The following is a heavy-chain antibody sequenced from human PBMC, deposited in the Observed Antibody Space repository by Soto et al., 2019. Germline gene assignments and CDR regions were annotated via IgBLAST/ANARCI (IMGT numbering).Heavy chain of an antibody. CDR1: GFTFSSYA. Sequence: EVQLLESGGGLVQPGGSLRLSCAASGFTFSSYAMSWVRQAPGKGLEWVSAISGSGGSTYYADSVKGRFTISRDNSKNTLYLKMNSLRAEDPAVYYCANELGYSSSWSPIDYWGQGTLVTVSS. CDR3: ANELGYSSSWSPIDY. J-gene: IGHJ4*02. V-gene: IGHV3-23*01. CDR2: ISGSGGST. D-gene: IGHD6-13*01.